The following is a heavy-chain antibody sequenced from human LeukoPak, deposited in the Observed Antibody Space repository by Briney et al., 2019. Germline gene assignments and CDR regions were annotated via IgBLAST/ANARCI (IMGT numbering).Heavy chain of an antibody. CDR1: GGSISSSNW. D-gene: IGHD3-16*01. V-gene: IGHV4-4*02. CDR3: ARHYGGYYFDY. J-gene: IGHJ4*02. Sequence: PSGTLSLTCAVSGGSISSSNWWSWVRQPPGKGLEWIGEIYHSGSTNYNPSLKSRVTISVNTSKNQFSLKLNSVIAADTAVYYCARHYGGYYFDYWGQGTLVTVSS. CDR2: IYHSGST.